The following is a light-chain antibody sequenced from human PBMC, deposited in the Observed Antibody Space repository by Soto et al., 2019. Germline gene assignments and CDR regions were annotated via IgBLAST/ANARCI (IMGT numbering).Light chain of an antibody. CDR1: QSIATC. V-gene: IGKV3-11*01. J-gene: IGKJ4*01. CDR2: DAS. Sequence: EIVLTQSPATLSLSPGDRATLSCRASQSIATCLAWYQQEPGQAPRLLIHDASNRATGIPARFSGSGSATDFTVTISSLEPEDTAVYYCQHRDNWPPGAACGGGTKMEIK. CDR3: QHRDNWPPGAA.